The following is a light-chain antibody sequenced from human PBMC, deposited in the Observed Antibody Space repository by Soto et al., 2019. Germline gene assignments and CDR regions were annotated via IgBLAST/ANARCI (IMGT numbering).Light chain of an antibody. Sequence: IVLTQSPVTLPSSPGERATLCCRPSQRVDFNLAWYQQEPGQAPRLXXYGASTRATGIPARFSGSGSGTEFTLTIISMQSEDFVVYYCQQYHSWPPKTFGQGTKVDIK. J-gene: IGKJ1*01. CDR3: QQYHSWPPKT. CDR2: GAS. V-gene: IGKV3-15*01. CDR1: QRVDFN.